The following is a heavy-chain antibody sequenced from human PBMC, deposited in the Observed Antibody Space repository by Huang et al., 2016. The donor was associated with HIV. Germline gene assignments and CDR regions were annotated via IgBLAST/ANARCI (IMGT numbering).Heavy chain of an antibody. Sequence: QLQLQESGPGLVKPSEPLSLPCSVSGGSISSSSYYWGWIRQPPGKGLEWIGSIYYSGSTVYNPARKGGVTRSVDMSKNQFSLRLSSVTAADTSVYYCARHMDCSSSSCLAGGHERGPFDMWGQGTMVTVSS. V-gene: IGHV4-39*01. CDR3: ARHMDCSSSSCLAGGHERGPFDM. D-gene: IGHD2-2*01. J-gene: IGHJ3*02. CDR2: IYYSGST. CDR1: GGSISSSSYY.